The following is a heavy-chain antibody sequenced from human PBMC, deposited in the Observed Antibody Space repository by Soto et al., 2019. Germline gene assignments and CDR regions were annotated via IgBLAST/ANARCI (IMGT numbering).Heavy chain of an antibody. CDR3: VRPKPQLGAGESDY. CDR2: IFPGDSDI. D-gene: IGHD6-6*01. J-gene: IGHJ4*02. Sequence: GASLKISCKGSGYLFTNYWIGWVRQVPGKGLEWMAIIFPGDSDIRYSPSFQDQVTISADKSISTAYLRWSSLKASDTAMYYCVRPKPQLGAGESDYWGQGTLVTVSS. CDR1: GYLFTNYW. V-gene: IGHV5-51*01.